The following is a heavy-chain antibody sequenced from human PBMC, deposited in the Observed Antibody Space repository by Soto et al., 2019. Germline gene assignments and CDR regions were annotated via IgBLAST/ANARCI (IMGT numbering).Heavy chain of an antibody. J-gene: IGHJ4*02. CDR2: MNPNSGNT. Sequence: QVQLVQSGAEVKKPGASVKVSCKASGYTFTSYDIIWVRQATGQWLEWMGWMNPNSGNTCYAQKFQVTXXXXXNXXXXXXXXXLXXXRSEDTAVYYCARGTRADYWGQGTLVTVSS. CDR3: ARGTRADY. CDR1: GYTFTSYD. V-gene: IGHV1-8*01.